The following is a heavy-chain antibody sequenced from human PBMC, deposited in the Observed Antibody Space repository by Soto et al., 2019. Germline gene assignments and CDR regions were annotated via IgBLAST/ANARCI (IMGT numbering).Heavy chain of an antibody. Sequence: EVQLSQSGGGLVQPGGSLSLSCAASGFTFSDFTMSWVRQVPGKGLEWVSTISRSGDKTNYAASVRGRLTVSSDNSKNALYLQLNSLTAEDTAVYYCARPFPDKTYYYSGMDLWGHGTTVTVSS. CDR1: GFTFSDFT. D-gene: IGHD2-21*01. J-gene: IGHJ6*02. CDR3: ARPFPDKTYYYSGMDL. V-gene: IGHV3-23*01. CDR2: ISRSGDKT.